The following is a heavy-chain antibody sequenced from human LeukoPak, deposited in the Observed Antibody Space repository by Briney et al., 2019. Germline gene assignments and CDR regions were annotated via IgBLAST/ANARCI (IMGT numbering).Heavy chain of an antibody. CDR2: ISYDGSNK. J-gene: IGHJ6*02. CDR1: GFTFSSYD. Sequence: GGSLRLSCAASGFTFSSYDMHWVRQTPGKGLEWVAVISYDGSNKYYADSVKGRFTISRDNSKNTLYLQMNSLRAEDTAVYYCARGLYSSSWSDGMDVWGQGTTVTVSS. D-gene: IGHD6-13*01. V-gene: IGHV3-30-3*01. CDR3: ARGLYSSSWSDGMDV.